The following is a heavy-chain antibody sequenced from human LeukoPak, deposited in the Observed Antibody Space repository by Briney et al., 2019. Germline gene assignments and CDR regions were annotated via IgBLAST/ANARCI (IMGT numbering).Heavy chain of an antibody. V-gene: IGHV3-11*01. Sequence: GGSLRLSCAASGFTFSDYYMSWIRQAPGKGLEWVSYFSSSGSTIYYADSVKGRFTISRDNAKNSLYLQMNSLRAEDTAVYYCARDEYYDILTGYYRGDYYYGMDVWGQGTTVTVSS. CDR1: GFTFSDYY. CDR2: FSSSGSTI. D-gene: IGHD3-9*01. J-gene: IGHJ6*02. CDR3: ARDEYYDILTGYYRGDYYYGMDV.